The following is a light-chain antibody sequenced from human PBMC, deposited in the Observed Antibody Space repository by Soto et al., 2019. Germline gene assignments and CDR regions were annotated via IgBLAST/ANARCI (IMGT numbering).Light chain of an antibody. Sequence: EIVLTQSPGTLSLSPGERASLSCRASQNVASNYLAWYQQKPGQAPRLLIYGAFSRAPGSPDRFSGSGSGTDFTLTISRLEPEDFAVYLCQQYHSSPVTFGRGTTVEFK. CDR1: QNVASNY. CDR3: QQYHSSPVT. CDR2: GAF. V-gene: IGKV3-20*01. J-gene: IGKJ1*01.